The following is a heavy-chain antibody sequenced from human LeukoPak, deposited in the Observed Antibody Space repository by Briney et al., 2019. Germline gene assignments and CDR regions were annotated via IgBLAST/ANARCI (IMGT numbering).Heavy chain of an antibody. J-gene: IGHJ4*02. CDR1: GGSISSYY. Sequence: KPSETLSLTCTVSGGSISSYYWSWIRQPPGKGLEWIGYIYYSGSTNYNPSLKSRVTISVDTSKNQFSLKLSSVTAADTAVYYCARAPGYSSSWYDYWGQGTLVTVSS. D-gene: IGHD6-13*01. CDR2: IYYSGST. V-gene: IGHV4-59*01. CDR3: ARAPGYSSSWYDY.